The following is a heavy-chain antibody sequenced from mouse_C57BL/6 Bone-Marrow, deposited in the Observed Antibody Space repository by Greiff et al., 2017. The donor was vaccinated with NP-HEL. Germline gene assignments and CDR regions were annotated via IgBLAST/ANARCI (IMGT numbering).Heavy chain of an antibody. CDR2: IHPNSGST. D-gene: IGHD1-2*01. V-gene: IGHV1-64*01. J-gene: IGHJ4*01. CDR3: ARGRLLYITTGAMDY. CDR1: GYTFTSYW. Sequence: QVQLQQPGAELVKPGASVKLSCKASGYTFTSYWMHWVKQRPGQGLEWIGMIHPNSGSTNYNEKFKSKATLTVDKSSSTAYMQLSSLRSKDSAVYYCARGRLLYITTGAMDYWGQGTSVTVSS.